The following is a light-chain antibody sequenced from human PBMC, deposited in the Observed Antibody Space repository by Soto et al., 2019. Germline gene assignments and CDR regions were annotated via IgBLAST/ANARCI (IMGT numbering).Light chain of an antibody. Sequence: DIPMTQSPSSLSGSAGDRVTITCRASQSISGYLNWYQQKPGKAPKVLMYGTSILQTGVSSRFSGSGSGTDFTLTINSLQPEDFATYYCKQSSSTPWTFGQGTKVEIK. CDR1: QSISGY. CDR2: GTS. V-gene: IGKV1-39*01. CDR3: KQSSSTPWT. J-gene: IGKJ1*01.